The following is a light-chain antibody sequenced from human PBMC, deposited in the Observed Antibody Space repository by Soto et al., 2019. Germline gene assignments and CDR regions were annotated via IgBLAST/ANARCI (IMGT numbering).Light chain of an antibody. J-gene: IGKJ4*01. CDR1: QSVSSN. Sequence: EIVMTQSPATRSVSPGQRATASCRASQSVSSNLAWYQQKPGQAPRLLIYGASTRVTGIPARFSGSGSGTEFTLTIGSLQSEDFAVYFCQQYNNWPRSFGGGTKVDIK. CDR3: QQYNNWPRS. CDR2: GAS. V-gene: IGKV3-15*01.